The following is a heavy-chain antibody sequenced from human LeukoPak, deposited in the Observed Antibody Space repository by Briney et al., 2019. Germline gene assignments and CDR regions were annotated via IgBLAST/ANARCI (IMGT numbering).Heavy chain of an antibody. D-gene: IGHD3-16*01. CDR1: GFSFGSKA. CDR2: ISGSGGSI. J-gene: IGHJ6*03. CDR3: AKGMGGLPTCMDV. Sequence: GGSLRLSCAASGFSFGSKAMSWVRQAPGKGLEWVSAISGSGGSIYYTDSVKGRFTISRDNSKSTLYLQMNSLRAEDTAVYYCAKGMGGLPTCMDVWGKGTTVTVSS. V-gene: IGHV3-23*01.